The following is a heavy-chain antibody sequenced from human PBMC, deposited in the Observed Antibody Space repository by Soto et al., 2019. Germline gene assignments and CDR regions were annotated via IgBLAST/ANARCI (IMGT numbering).Heavy chain of an antibody. V-gene: IGHV4-59*01. D-gene: IGHD3-10*01. CDR2: IYYSGST. J-gene: IGHJ3*02. CDR1: GGSISSYY. Sequence: LETLSLTCTVSGGSISSYYWSWIRQPPGKGLEWIGYIYYSGSTNYNPSLKSRVTISVDTSKNQFSLKLSSVTAADTAVYYCARSRFEGFGELFFAFDIWGQGTMVTVSS. CDR3: ARSRFEGFGELFFAFDI.